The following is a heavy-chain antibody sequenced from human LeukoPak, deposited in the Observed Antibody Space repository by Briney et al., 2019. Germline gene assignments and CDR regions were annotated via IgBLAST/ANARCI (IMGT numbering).Heavy chain of an antibody. CDR2: IYPCDSDT. J-gene: IGHJ3*02. CDR1: GFSFTSYW. Sequence: GESLKISFKGSGFSFTSYWIAWVRPIPGKGLEWMGIIYPCDSDTRYSPYFKGQVTISADKSIGTAYLQWSSLKASDSAMYYCARPYCSSNSCYGESGTRFDAFDIWGQGTKVTVSS. D-gene: IGHD2-2*01. V-gene: IGHV5-51*01. CDR3: ARPYCSSNSCYGESGTRFDAFDI.